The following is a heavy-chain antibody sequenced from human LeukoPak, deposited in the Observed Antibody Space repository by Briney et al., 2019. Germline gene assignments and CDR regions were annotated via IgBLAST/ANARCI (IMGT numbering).Heavy chain of an antibody. CDR1: GFTVSSDY. D-gene: IGHD6-13*01. J-gene: IGHJ4*02. CDR2: IYSGGST. Sequence: QTGGSLRLSCAASGFTVSSDYMSWVRQAPGKGLEWVSVIYSGGSTYYADSVKGRFTISRDNSKNTLYLQMNSLRAEDTAVYYCAREIAAAGTGFYFDYWGQGTLVTVSS. CDR3: AREIAAAGTGFYFDY. V-gene: IGHV3-66*01.